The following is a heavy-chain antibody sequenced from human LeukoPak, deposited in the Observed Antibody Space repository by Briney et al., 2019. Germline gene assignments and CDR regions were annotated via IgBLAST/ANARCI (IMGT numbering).Heavy chain of an antibody. D-gene: IGHD4-17*01. CDR1: GFTVSGNY. Sequence: PGGSLRLSCAASGFTVSGNYMIWVRQAPGKGLEWVANMNQGGREKYYVDSVKGRFTISRDNAKNSLYLQMNNLRAEDTAVYYCATDDYGPAGYGGQGTLVTVSS. V-gene: IGHV3-7*01. J-gene: IGHJ4*02. CDR3: ATDDYGPAGY. CDR2: MNQGGREK.